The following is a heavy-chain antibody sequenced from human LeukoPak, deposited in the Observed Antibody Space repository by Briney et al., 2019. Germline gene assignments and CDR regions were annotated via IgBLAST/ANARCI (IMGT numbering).Heavy chain of an antibody. D-gene: IGHD4-17*01. V-gene: IGHV4-39*01. CDR3: ARHGTVTHRFDY. CDR2: IYYSGST. Sequence: SETLSLTCGVSGGSMSSSSYYWGWIRQPPGKGLEWIGSIYYSGSTYYNPSLKSRVTISVDSSKNQCSLKLTSVTAADTAVYYCARHGTVTHRFDYWGQGTLVTVSS. CDR1: GGSMSSSSYY. J-gene: IGHJ4*02.